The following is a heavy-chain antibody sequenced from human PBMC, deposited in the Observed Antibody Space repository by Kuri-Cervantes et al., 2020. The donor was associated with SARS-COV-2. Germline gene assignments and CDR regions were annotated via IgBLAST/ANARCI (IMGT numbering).Heavy chain of an antibody. J-gene: IGHJ3*02. V-gene: IGHV2-5*02. D-gene: IGHD3-16*02. CDR2: IYWDDDK. CDR1: GFSLSTSGVG. Sequence: SGPTLVKPTQTLTLICTFSGFSLSTSGVGVGWIRQPPGKALEWLALIYWDDDKRYSPSLKSRLTITKDTSKNQVVLTMTNMDPVDTATYYCAHSLSLTFGGVIVKIGFAFDIWCQGTMVTVSS. CDR3: AHSLSLTFGGVIVKIGFAFDI.